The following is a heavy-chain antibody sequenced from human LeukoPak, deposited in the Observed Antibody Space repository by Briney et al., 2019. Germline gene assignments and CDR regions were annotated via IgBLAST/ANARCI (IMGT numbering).Heavy chain of an antibody. CDR1: GFTFSTFA. V-gene: IGHV3-15*01. CDR3: QGGRF. J-gene: IGHJ4*02. Sequence: NPGGSLRLSCAASGFTFSTFAMSWVRQAPGKGLEWVGRIKSKTDGGTTDYAAPVKGRFSISRDDSKNTLYLQMNSLKSEDTAVYYCQGGRFWGQGTLVTVSS. CDR2: IKSKTDGGTT. D-gene: IGHD1-26*01.